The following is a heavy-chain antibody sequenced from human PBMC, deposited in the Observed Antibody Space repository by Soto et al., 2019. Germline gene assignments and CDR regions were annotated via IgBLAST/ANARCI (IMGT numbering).Heavy chain of an antibody. CDR1: GFTFDEYA. D-gene: IGHD3-10*01. J-gene: IGHJ6*02. V-gene: IGHV3-9*01. CDR2: ISWNSDSL. CDR3: ARDRGYDAHDYYYNAMDV. Sequence: EMQVVESGGGLVQPGRSLRLSCAASGFTFDEYAMHWVRQVPGKGLEWVSGISWNSDSLGYADSVKGRFTISRDNAKNSLYLEMNSLRAEDTAVYYCARDRGYDAHDYYYNAMDVWGQGTTVTVSS.